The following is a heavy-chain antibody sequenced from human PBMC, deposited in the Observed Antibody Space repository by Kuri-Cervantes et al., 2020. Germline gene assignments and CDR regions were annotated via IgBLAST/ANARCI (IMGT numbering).Heavy chain of an antibody. CDR3: AQETRSFYFSYIDV. CDR2: AHYTGSP. J-gene: IGHJ6*03. CDR1: GGSISSYY. Sequence: SETLSLTCTVSGGSISSYYWSWIRQPPGKGLEWIGTAHYTGSPNYNPSLKSRVTMSVDTSKNQLSLKLTSVSAEDTAIYYCAQETRSFYFSYIDVWGKGTTVTVSS. V-gene: IGHV4-59*01.